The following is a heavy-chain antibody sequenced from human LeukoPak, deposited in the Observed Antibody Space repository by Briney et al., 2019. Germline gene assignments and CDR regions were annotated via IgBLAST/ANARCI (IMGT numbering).Heavy chain of an antibody. CDR2: ISYNGRDK. Sequence: GRSLRLSCAASGFTFNNYTMHWVRQAPGKGLEWVSFISYNGRDKYYADSVKGRFTISRDNAENTLYLQMNSLRAEDTAVYYFPRDVNAFDIWGQGTMVTV. J-gene: IGHJ3*02. CDR1: GFTFNNYT. V-gene: IGHV3-30*04. CDR3: PRDVNAFDI.